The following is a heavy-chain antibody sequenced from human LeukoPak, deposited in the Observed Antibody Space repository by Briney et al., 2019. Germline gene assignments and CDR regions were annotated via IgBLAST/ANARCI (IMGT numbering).Heavy chain of an antibody. CDR2: ISGSGNAK. J-gene: IGHJ4*02. CDR1: GFSFSSYS. D-gene: IGHD2-2*01. CDR3: ERDYLYAFGY. V-gene: IGHV3-48*01. Sequence: PGGSLRLSCAACGFSFSSYSMNWVRQAPGKGLEWVSYISGSGNAKHYTDSVKGRFTISRDNAKNALYLQMNSLRAEDTAVYFCERDYLYAFGYWGQGTLVTVSS.